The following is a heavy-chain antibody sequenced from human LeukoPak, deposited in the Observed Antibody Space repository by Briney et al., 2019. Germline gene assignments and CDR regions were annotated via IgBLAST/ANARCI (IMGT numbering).Heavy chain of an antibody. J-gene: IGHJ4*02. V-gene: IGHV4-39*01. Sequence: SETLSLTCTVSGGSISSSSYYWGWIRQPPGKGLEWIGSIYYSGSTYYNPSLKSRVTISVDTSKNQFSLKLSSVTAADTAVYYCARRQGYCSSTSCYTRRRAPRSVTNFDYWGQGTLVTVAS. D-gene: IGHD2-2*02. CDR2: IYYSGST. CDR3: ARRQGYCSSTSCYTRRRAPRSVTNFDY. CDR1: GGSISSSSYY.